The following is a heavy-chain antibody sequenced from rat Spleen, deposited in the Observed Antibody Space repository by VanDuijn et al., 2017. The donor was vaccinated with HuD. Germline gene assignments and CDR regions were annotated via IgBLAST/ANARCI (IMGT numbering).Heavy chain of an antibody. V-gene: IGHV2S63*01. CDR1: GFSLTDYS. Sequence: EVQLKESGPGLVQPSQTLSLTCTVSGFSLTDYSVHWVRQPPGKGLEWMGVMWSGGSTAYNSALKPRLSISRDTSKSQVFLKMNSLQTEDTAIYYCTRENDYGSLDYWGQGVMVTVSS. CDR2: MWSGGST. CDR3: TRENDYGSLDY. J-gene: IGHJ2*01. D-gene: IGHD1-3*01.